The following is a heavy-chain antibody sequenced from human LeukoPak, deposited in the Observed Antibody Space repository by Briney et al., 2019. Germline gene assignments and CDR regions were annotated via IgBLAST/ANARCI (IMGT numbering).Heavy chain of an antibody. D-gene: IGHD6-13*01. Sequence: SETLSLTCTVSGYSISSGYYWGWIRQPPGKGLEWIGNIYHSGSTYYNPSLKSRVTISVDTFKNQFSLKLSSVTAADTAVYHCARGYSSSWYYNWFDPWGQGTLVTVSS. J-gene: IGHJ5*02. CDR3: ARGYSSSWYYNWFDP. V-gene: IGHV4-38-2*02. CDR1: GYSISSGYY. CDR2: IYHSGST.